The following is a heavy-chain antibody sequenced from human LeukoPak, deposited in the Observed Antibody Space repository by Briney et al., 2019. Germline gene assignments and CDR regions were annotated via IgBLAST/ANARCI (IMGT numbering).Heavy chain of an antibody. CDR3: AKDPIFSGSYGVFDY. CDR2: IIDSGNSI. J-gene: IGHJ4*02. V-gene: IGHV3-23*01. CDR1: GFTFSSCA. D-gene: IGHD1-26*01. Sequence: GGSLRLSCAASGFTFSSCAMSWVRQAPGEGLEWVSTIIDSGNSIYYADSAEGRFTISRDNSKNTLYLQMNSLRAGDTAVYYCAKDPIFSGSYGVFDYWGLGTLVTVSS.